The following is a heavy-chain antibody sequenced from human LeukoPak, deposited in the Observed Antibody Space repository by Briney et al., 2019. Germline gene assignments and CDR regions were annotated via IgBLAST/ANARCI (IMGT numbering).Heavy chain of an antibody. CDR3: ARGRYSSSSWAFDY. D-gene: IGHD6-6*01. CDR1: GGSISSYY. J-gene: IGHJ4*02. CDR2: IYTSGST. V-gene: IGHV4-4*07. Sequence: SETLSLTCTVSGGSISSYYWSWIRQPAGKGLEWIGRIYTSGSTNYNPSPKSRVTMSEYTSKNQFSLKLSSVTAADTAVYYCARGRYSSSSWAFDYWGQGTLVTVSS.